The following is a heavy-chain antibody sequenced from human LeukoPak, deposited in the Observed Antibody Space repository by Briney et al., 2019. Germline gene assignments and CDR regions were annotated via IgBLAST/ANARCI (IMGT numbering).Heavy chain of an antibody. Sequence: PSETLSLTCAVYGGSFSGYYWSWIRQPPGKGLEWIGEINHSGSTNYDPSLKSRVTISVDTSKNQFSLKLSSVTAADTAVYYCARGLGKDSSSWFNYWGQGTLVTVSS. D-gene: IGHD6-13*01. CDR2: INHSGST. J-gene: IGHJ4*02. CDR1: GGSFSGYY. CDR3: ARGLGKDSSSWFNY. V-gene: IGHV4-34*01.